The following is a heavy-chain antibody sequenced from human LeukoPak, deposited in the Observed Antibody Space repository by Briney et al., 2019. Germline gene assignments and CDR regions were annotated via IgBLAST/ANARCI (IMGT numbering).Heavy chain of an antibody. CDR3: AKDRPSSGWVGDH. CDR1: GFTFSSYG. Sequence: PGGSLRLSCAASGFTFSSYGMHWVRQAPGKGLEWVAFIRYDGSNKYYADSVKGRFTISRDNSKNTLYVQMNSLRAEDTAVYYCAKDRPSSGWVGDHWGQGTLVTVSS. D-gene: IGHD6-19*01. J-gene: IGHJ4*02. V-gene: IGHV3-30*02. CDR2: IRYDGSNK.